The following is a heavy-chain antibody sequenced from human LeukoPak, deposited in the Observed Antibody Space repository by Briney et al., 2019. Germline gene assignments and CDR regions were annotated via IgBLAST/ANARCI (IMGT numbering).Heavy chain of an antibody. CDR2: IRYDGSDK. J-gene: IGHJ4*02. CDR3: AKERDSSSWSDY. D-gene: IGHD6-13*01. V-gene: IGHV3-30*02. Sequence: GGSLRLSCAVPGFTFNIYAMHWVRQAPGKGLEWVAFIRYDGSDKYYADSVKGRFTISRDNSKNTLYLQMNSLRADDTAVYYCAKERDSSSWSDYWGQGTLVTVSS. CDR1: GFTFNIYA.